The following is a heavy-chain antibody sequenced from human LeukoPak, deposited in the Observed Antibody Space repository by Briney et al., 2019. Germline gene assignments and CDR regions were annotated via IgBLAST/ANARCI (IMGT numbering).Heavy chain of an antibody. CDR1: GGSISSGGYS. V-gene: IGHV4-30-2*01. J-gene: IGHJ4*02. CDR2: IYHSGST. Sequence: PSQTLSLTCAVSGGSISSGGYSWSWIRQPPGKGLEWIGYIYHSGSTYYNPSLKSRVTISVDRSKNQFSLKLSSVTAADTAVYYCARHIRGVTYQYFDYWGQGTLVTVSS. D-gene: IGHD2-8*02. CDR3: ARHIRGVTYQYFDY.